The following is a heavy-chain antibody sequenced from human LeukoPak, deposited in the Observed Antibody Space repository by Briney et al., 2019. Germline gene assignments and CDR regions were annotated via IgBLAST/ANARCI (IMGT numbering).Heavy chain of an antibody. J-gene: IGHJ3*02. Sequence: GGSLRLSCAASGFTFSSYSMNWVRQAPGKGLEWVSYISSSSSTIYYADSVKGRFTISRDNAKNSLYLQMNSLRAEDTAEYYCARDSPLSPLVIAFDIWGQGTMVTVSS. CDR3: ARDSPLSPLVIAFDI. D-gene: IGHD3-9*01. CDR2: ISSSSSTI. V-gene: IGHV3-48*01. CDR1: GFTFSSYS.